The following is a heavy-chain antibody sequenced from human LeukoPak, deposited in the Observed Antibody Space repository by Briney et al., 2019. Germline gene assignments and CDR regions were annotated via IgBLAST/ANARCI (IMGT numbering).Heavy chain of an antibody. CDR1: GFTFSSYG. J-gene: IGHJ3*02. D-gene: IGHD1-26*01. CDR3: AKVRGSYLNDAFDI. Sequence: PGRSLRLSCAASGFTFSSYGMHWVRQAPGKGLEWVAVISYDGSNKYYADSVKGRFTISRDNSKNTLYLQTNSLRAEDTAVYYCAKVRGSYLNDAFDIWGQGTMVTVSS. V-gene: IGHV3-30*18. CDR2: ISYDGSNK.